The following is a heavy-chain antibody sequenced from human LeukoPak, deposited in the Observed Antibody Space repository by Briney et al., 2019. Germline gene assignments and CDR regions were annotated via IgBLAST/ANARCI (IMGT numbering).Heavy chain of an antibody. J-gene: IGHJ5*02. V-gene: IGHV4-34*01. CDR3: SGYSSGLNWLDP. Sequence: SETLSLTCAVYGGSFSGYYWSWIRQPPGKGLEWIGEINHSGSTNYNPSLKSRVTISVDTSKNQFSLKLSSATAADTAVYYCSGYSSGLNWLDPWGQGTLVTVSS. CDR1: GGSFSGYY. CDR2: INHSGST. D-gene: IGHD6-19*01.